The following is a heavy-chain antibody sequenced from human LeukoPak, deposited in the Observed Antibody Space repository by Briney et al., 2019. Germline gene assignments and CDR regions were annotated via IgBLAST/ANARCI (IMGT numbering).Heavy chain of an antibody. CDR3: ARGAPRDGYNLADY. CDR2: ISYDGSNK. V-gene: IGHV3-30*04. Sequence: GGSLRLSCAASGFTFSSYAMHRVRQAPRKGLGWVAVISYDGSNKYYADSVKGRFTISRDNSKNTLYLQMNSLRAEDTAVYYCARGAPRDGYNLADYWGQGTLVTVSS. J-gene: IGHJ4*02. CDR1: GFTFSSYA. D-gene: IGHD5-24*01.